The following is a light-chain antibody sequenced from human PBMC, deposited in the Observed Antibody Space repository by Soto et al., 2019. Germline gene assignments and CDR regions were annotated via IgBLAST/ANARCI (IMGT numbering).Light chain of an antibody. CDR2: AAS. CDR3: LQDYNYPRT. CDR1: QGIRTD. J-gene: IGKJ1*01. Sequence: AIQMTQSPSSLSASVGDRVTITCRASQGIRTDLGWYQQKPGKAPKLMIYAASSLQSGVPSRFSGSGSGTDFTLTISSLQPEDFATYYCLQDYNYPRTFGQGTKVEI. V-gene: IGKV1-6*01.